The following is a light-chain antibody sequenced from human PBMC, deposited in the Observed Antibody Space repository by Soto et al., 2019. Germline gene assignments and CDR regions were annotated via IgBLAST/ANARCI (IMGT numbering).Light chain of an antibody. V-gene: IGKV1-5*01. Sequence: DIQMTQSPSTLSASVGDRVTITCRASQSISSWLAWYQQKPGKAPKLLIYDASGLESGVPSRFSGSGSGTEFTLTISSLQPDDFATYYCQQYNSIRKTFGQGTKV. J-gene: IGKJ1*01. CDR1: QSISSW. CDR3: QQYNSIRKT. CDR2: DAS.